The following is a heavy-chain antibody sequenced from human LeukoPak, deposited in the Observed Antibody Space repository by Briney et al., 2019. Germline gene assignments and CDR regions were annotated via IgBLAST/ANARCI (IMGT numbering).Heavy chain of an antibody. CDR2: MNPNSGNT. Sequence: ASVKVSCKASGYTFTSYDINWVRQATGQGLEWMGWMNPNSGNTGYAQKFQGRVTMTRNTSISTAYMELSSLRSEDTAVYYCATGVPPTTPPYYYYGMDVWGQGTTVTVSS. V-gene: IGHV1-8*01. CDR3: ATGVPPTTPPYYYYGMDV. CDR1: GYTFTSYD. D-gene: IGHD1-14*01. J-gene: IGHJ6*02.